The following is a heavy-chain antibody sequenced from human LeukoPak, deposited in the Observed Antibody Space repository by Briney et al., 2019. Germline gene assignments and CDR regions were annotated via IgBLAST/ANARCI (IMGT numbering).Heavy chain of an antibody. Sequence: PGGSLRLSCAASGFTFSSFWMHWVRQVPGKGLVWLSRINSDGSITTYVDSVKGRFTISRDNAKNTLYLQMNSLRPEDSATYYCAKTIRTYGDYHTLDYWGQGTLVTVSS. CDR3: AKTIRTYGDYHTLDY. D-gene: IGHD4-17*01. CDR1: GFTFSSFW. V-gene: IGHV3-74*01. CDR2: INSDGSIT. J-gene: IGHJ4*02.